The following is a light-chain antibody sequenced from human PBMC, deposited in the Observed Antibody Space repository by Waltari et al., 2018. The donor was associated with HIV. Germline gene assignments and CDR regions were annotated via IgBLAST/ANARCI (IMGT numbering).Light chain of an antibody. CDR2: DDD. CDR1: NIGNRD. CDR3: QVWDSGSDHV. Sequence: SYVLTQPPSISVAPGKTAKITCCGNNIGNRDVHWYQQKPGQAPILVIFDDDHRPSGIPERFSGSNSDNTATLTINRVEVGDEADYYCQVWDSGSDHVFGSGTTVTVL. V-gene: IGLV3-21*04. J-gene: IGLJ1*01.